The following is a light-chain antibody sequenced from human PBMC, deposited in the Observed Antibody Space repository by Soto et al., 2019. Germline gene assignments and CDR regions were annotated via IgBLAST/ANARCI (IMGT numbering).Light chain of an antibody. V-gene: IGKV1-5*03. J-gene: IGKJ2*01. CDR2: KAS. CDR1: QSISYW. CDR3: QQYKTYPYT. Sequence: DIQMTHSPSTLSASVGDRVTITCRASQSISYWLAWYQQKPGKAPKLLIYKASSLESGGSSRFSGSGSGTEFTLTISSLKHDDFATSYCQQYKTYPYTFGQGTKLEIK.